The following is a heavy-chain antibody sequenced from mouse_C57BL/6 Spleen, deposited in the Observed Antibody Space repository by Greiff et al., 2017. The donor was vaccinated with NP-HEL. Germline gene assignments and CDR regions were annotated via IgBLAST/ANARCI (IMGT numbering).Heavy chain of an antibody. CDR2: INPSSGYT. D-gene: IGHD1-1*01. CDR3: ARSAITTVVAPYYFDY. CDR1: GYTFTSYW. Sequence: QVQLQQSGAELAKPGASVKLSCKASGYTFTSYWMHWVKQRPGQGLEWIGYINPSSGYTKYNQKFKDKATLTADKSSSTAYMQLSSLTYEDSAVYYCARSAITTVVAPYYFDYWGQGTTLTVSS. V-gene: IGHV1-7*01. J-gene: IGHJ2*01.